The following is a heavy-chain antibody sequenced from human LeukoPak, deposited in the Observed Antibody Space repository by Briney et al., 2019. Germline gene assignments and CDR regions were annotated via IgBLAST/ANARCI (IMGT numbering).Heavy chain of an antibody. V-gene: IGHV3-23*01. CDR2: ISGSGGST. D-gene: IGHD3-22*01. CDR3: AKDGRYYDNSGYYFGDYFDY. CDR1: GFTFSSYA. Sequence: GGSLRLSCAASGFTFSSYAMNWVRQAPGKGLEWVSAISGSGGSTYYAGSVEGRFTISRDNSKNTLYLQMNSLRAEDTAVYYCAKDGRYYDNSGYYFGDYFDYWGQGTLVTVSS. J-gene: IGHJ4*02.